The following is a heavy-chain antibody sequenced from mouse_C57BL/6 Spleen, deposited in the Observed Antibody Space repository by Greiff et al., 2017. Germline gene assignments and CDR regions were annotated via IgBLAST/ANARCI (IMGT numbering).Heavy chain of an antibody. D-gene: IGHD2-4*01. CDR2: IYPGSGST. Sequence: QVQLQQPGAELVKPGASVKMSCKASGYTFTSYWITWVKQRPGQGLEWIGDIYPGSGSTNYNEKFKGKATLTVDTSSSTAYMQLSSLTSEDSAVYYCARSGYDYLAYAMDYWGQGTSVTVSS. J-gene: IGHJ4*01. CDR1: GYTFTSYW. V-gene: IGHV1-55*01. CDR3: ARSGYDYLAYAMDY.